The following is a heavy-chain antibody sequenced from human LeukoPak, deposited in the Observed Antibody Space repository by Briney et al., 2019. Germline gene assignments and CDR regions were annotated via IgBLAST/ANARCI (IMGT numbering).Heavy chain of an antibody. CDR1: GFTFSSYA. V-gene: IGHV3-30-3*01. CDR3: AKDGHCSSTSCYYMDV. D-gene: IGHD2-2*01. CDR2: ISYDGSNK. J-gene: IGHJ6*03. Sequence: PGGSLRLSCAASGFTFSSYAMHWVRQAPGKGLEWVAVISYDGSNKYYADSVKGRFTISRDNSKNTLYLQMDSLRAEDTAEYYCAKDGHCSSTSCYYMDVWGKGTTVTVSS.